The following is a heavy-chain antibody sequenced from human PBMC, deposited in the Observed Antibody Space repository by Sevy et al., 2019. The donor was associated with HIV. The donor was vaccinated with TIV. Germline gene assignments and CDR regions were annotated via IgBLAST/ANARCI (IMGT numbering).Heavy chain of an antibody. CDR3: TRDDIYSHPWEFDW. Sequence: ASVKVSCKASGFTFSDYYMHWVRQAPGQGLEWMGWFNPNNGDSPSAHQFQGRVTLTGDMSISTAYMELTRLRSDDTAFYFCTRDDIYSHPWEFDWWGHGALVTVSS. V-gene: IGHV1-2*02. CDR2: FNPNNGDS. D-gene: IGHD5-18*01. J-gene: IGHJ4*01. CDR1: GFTFSDYY.